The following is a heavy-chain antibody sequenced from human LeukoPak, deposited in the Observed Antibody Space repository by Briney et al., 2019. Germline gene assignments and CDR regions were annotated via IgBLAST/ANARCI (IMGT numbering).Heavy chain of an antibody. D-gene: IGHD6-6*01. V-gene: IGHV3-23*01. J-gene: IGHJ4*02. Sequence: GGSLRLSCAASGFTFSSYGMSWVRQAPGNGLEWVSAITDTGSTTYYADSVKGRFTISRDNSKNTVYLQMNSLRAEDTAVYYCAKRVPCSSSSVYFDCWGQGTLVTVSS. CDR2: ITDTGSTT. CDR3: AKRVPCSSSSVYFDC. CDR1: GFTFSSYG.